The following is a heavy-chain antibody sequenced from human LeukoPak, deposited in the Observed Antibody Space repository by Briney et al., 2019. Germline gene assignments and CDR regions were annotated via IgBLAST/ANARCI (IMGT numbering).Heavy chain of an antibody. Sequence: PGGSLRLSCAASGFTFSSYAMSWVRQAPGKGLERVSAISGSGGSTYYADSVKGRFTISRDNSKNTLYLQMNSLRAEDTAVYYCAKVHDSSGYYDDYFDYWGQGTLVTVSS. D-gene: IGHD3-22*01. CDR1: GFTFSSYA. CDR2: ISGSGGST. J-gene: IGHJ4*02. V-gene: IGHV3-23*01. CDR3: AKVHDSSGYYDDYFDY.